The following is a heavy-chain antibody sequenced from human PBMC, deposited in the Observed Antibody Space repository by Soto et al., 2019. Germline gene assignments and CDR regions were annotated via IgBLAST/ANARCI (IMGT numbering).Heavy chain of an antibody. D-gene: IGHD3-16*01. Sequence: ASVKVSCKASGSTFINYEISWVRQATGQGLEWMGWMNPGSGKTGYANKFQGRVTMTRDASTSTAHLELSSLTSEDTAVYYCARMASFGTLNWFDPWGQGTLVTVSA. CDR1: GSTFINYE. V-gene: IGHV1-8*02. CDR2: MNPGSGKT. J-gene: IGHJ5*02. CDR3: ARMASFGTLNWFDP.